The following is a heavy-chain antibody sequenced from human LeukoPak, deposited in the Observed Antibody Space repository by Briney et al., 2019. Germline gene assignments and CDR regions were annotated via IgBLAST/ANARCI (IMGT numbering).Heavy chain of an antibody. Sequence: PGGSLRLSCAASGFTFTDYWMSWVRQAPGKGLEWVANIKRDGSEKYYVDSVKGRFTISRDNAKNSLYLQMNSLRAEDTAVYYCARDWQYYDFWSGYYRAQGDAFDIWGQGTMVTVSS. J-gene: IGHJ3*02. V-gene: IGHV3-7*01. D-gene: IGHD3-3*01. CDR2: IKRDGSEK. CDR1: GFTFTDYW. CDR3: ARDWQYYDFWSGYYRAQGDAFDI.